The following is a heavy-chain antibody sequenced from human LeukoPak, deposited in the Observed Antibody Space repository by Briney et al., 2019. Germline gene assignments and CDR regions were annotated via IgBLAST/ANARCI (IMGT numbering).Heavy chain of an antibody. CDR3: TTRDYYQGMDV. CDR2: IKSKTDGGTT. J-gene: IGHJ6*02. Sequence: GGSLRLSCAASGFTFSNAWMDWVRQAPGKGLEWVGRIKSKTDGGTTDYAAPVKGRFTISRDDSKNTLYLQMNSLKTEDTAVYSCTTRDYYQGMDVWGQGTTVTVSS. CDR1: GFTFSNAW. V-gene: IGHV3-15*07.